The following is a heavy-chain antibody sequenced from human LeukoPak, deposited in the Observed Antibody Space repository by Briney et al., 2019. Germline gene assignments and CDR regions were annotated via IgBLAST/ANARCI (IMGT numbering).Heavy chain of an antibody. Sequence: SETLSLTCTVSGDSISSYYWSWIRQPPGKGLEWIGYIGSTNYNPSLKSRVTISVDTSKNQFSLKLSSVTAADTAVYYCARHGGNEYGGNYNWFDPRGQGTLVTVSS. D-gene: IGHD4-23*01. CDR1: GDSISSYY. V-gene: IGHV4-59*08. CDR3: ARHGGNEYGGNYNWFDP. J-gene: IGHJ5*02. CDR2: IGST.